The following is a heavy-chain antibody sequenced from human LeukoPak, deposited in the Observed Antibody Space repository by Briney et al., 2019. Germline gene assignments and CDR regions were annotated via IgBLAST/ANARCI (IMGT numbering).Heavy chain of an antibody. Sequence: PSQTLSLTCAVSGGSISSGGYSWSWIRQPPGKGLEWIGYIYHSGSTYYNPSLKSRVTISVDTSKNQFSLKLSSVTAADTAVYYCAMSSIAARWAFDIWGQGTMVTVSS. D-gene: IGHD6-6*01. CDR1: GGSISSGGYS. CDR3: AMSSIAARWAFDI. V-gene: IGHV4-30-2*01. CDR2: IYHSGST. J-gene: IGHJ3*02.